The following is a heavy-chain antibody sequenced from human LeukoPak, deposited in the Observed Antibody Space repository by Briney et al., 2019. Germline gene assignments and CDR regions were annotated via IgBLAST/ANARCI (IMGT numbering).Heavy chain of an antibody. Sequence: TGGSLRLSCAASGFTFSSYAMSWVRQAPGKGLEWVAFIRYDGSNKYYADSVKGRFTISRDNSKNTLYLQMNSLRAEDTAVYYCAKDHFSSMVRGVGPLDYWGQGTLVAVSS. V-gene: IGHV3-30*02. J-gene: IGHJ4*02. CDR3: AKDHFSSMVRGVGPLDY. CDR2: IRYDGSNK. CDR1: GFTFSSYA. D-gene: IGHD3-10*01.